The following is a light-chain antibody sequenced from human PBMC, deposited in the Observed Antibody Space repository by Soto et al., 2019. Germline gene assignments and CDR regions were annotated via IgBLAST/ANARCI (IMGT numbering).Light chain of an antibody. J-gene: IGKJ1*01. V-gene: IGKV1-39*01. Sequence: DLQMTQSPSSLSASVGERVTITCRPSQGISNYLNWYQQKPGKAPELLIYAASTLQSGVPSRFSGSGSGTDFTLTISSLQPEDFATYYCQQSYSTPRTFGQGTKVEIK. CDR1: QGISNY. CDR2: AAS. CDR3: QQSYSTPRT.